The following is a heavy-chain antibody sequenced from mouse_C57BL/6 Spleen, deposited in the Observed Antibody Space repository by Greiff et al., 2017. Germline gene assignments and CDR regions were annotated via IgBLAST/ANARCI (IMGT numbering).Heavy chain of an antibody. J-gene: IGHJ4*01. CDR3: AGRGYVDYAMDY. Sequence: QVQLQQPGAELVKPGASVKMSCKASGYTFTSYWITWVKQRPGQGLEWIGDIYPGSGCTNYNEKFKSKATLTVDTSSSTAYMQLSSLTSEDSAVYYCAGRGYVDYAMDYWGQGTSVTVSS. CDR1: GYTFTSYW. V-gene: IGHV1-55*01. D-gene: IGHD2-2*01. CDR2: IYPGSGCT.